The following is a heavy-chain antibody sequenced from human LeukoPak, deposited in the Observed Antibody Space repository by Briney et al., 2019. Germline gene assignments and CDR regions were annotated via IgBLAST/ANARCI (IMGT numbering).Heavy chain of an antibody. CDR2: INPNSGGT. Sequence: ASVKVSCKASGYTFTGYYMHWVRQAPGQGLEWMGWINPNSGGTNYAQKFQGRVTMTRDTSISTAYMELSRLRSDDTAVYYCARDQVVVVLAATLHYFDYWGQGTLVTVSS. CDR3: ARDQVVVVLAATLHYFDY. V-gene: IGHV1-2*02. CDR1: GYTFTGYY. J-gene: IGHJ4*02. D-gene: IGHD2-15*01.